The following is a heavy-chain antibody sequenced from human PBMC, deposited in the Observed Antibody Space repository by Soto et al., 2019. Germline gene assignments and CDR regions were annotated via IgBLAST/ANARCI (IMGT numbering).Heavy chain of an antibody. CDR1: GFTFSSYA. J-gene: IGHJ4*02. CDR3: ARSPVYYGSGSYYKG. CDR2: ISGSGGST. Sequence: GGSLRLSCAASGFTFSSYAMSWVRQAPGKGLEWVSAISGSGGSTYYADSVKGRFTISRDNSKNTLYLQMNSLRAEDTAVYYCARSPVYYGSGSYYKGWGQGTLVTVSS. D-gene: IGHD3-10*01. V-gene: IGHV3-23*01.